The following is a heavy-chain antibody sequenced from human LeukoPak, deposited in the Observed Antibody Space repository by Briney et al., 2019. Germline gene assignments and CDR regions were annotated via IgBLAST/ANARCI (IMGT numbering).Heavy chain of an antibody. J-gene: IGHJ4*02. CDR3: ARSTVSDYFDY. V-gene: IGHV3-7*01. D-gene: IGHD4-17*01. Sequence: PGGSLRLSCAASGFTFSNYWMTWVRQAPGKGLEWVANINQDGSEKYYVDSVKGRFTISRDNGKNSLYLQMNSLRAEDTAVYYCARSTVSDYFDYWGQGTLVTVSS. CDR1: GFTFSNYW. CDR2: INQDGSEK.